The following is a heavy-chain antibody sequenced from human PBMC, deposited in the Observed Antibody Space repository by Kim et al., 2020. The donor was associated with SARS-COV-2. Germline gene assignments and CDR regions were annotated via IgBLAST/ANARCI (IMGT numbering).Heavy chain of an antibody. CDR3: ATTFSFSNSWYYFDY. CDR1: GYTSSNYG. CDR2: INTLSLHT. J-gene: IGHJ4*02. Sequence: ASVKVSCKVSGYTSSNYGISWVRQAPGQGLEWMGWINTLSLHTNSVDKFQDRVTMTTVPSTNTLSMELRSLTSDDTAVYYCATTFSFSNSWYYFDYWGQGTLVTVPS. D-gene: IGHD6-13*01. V-gene: IGHV1-18*04.